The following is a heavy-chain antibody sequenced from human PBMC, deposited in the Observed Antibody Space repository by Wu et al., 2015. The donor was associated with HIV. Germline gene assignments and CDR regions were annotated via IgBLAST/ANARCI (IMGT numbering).Heavy chain of an antibody. D-gene: IGHD1-1*01. CDR2: IIPVFGTT. CDR3: AGGILVRGSERWFDP. Sequence: QVQLVQSGAEVKKPGSSVNVSCQAFGGTFSGYAVNWVRQAPGQGLEWMGGIIPVFGTTSYAQKFRGRVTITTDASTNTAYMEWTGLRSADTAVYYCAGGILVRGSERWFDPWGQGTLVTVSS. CDR1: GGTFSGYA. J-gene: IGHJ5*02. V-gene: IGHV1-69*05.